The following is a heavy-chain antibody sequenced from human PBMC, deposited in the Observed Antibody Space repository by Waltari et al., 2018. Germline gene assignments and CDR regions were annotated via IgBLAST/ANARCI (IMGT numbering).Heavy chain of an antibody. V-gene: IGHV4-31*03. Sequence: QVQLQESGPGLVKPSQTLSLTCTVSGGSISSGGYSWSWIRQHPGKGLEWIGYIYYSGSTYYNPSLKSRVTISVDTSKNQFSLKLSSVTAADTAVYYCARDSPIVAFDIWGQGTMVTVSS. CDR1: GGSISSGGYS. J-gene: IGHJ3*02. CDR3: ARDSPIVAFDI. D-gene: IGHD1-26*01. CDR2: IYYSGST.